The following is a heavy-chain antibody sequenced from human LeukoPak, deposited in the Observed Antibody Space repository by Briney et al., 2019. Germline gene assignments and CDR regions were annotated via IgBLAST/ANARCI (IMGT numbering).Heavy chain of an antibody. J-gene: IGHJ4*02. Sequence: ASVTVSCKTSGYSVSDYYMHWVRQAPGQGLEWMGWIRGDTGDTDSPQKFQGRVTMTRDTSTNTAYMEPSRLRYDDTAMYFCARVRGNSCDYWGQGTLVTVSS. V-gene: IGHV1-2*02. D-gene: IGHD3-10*01. CDR2: IRGDTGDT. CDR3: ARVRGNSCDY. CDR1: GYSVSDYY.